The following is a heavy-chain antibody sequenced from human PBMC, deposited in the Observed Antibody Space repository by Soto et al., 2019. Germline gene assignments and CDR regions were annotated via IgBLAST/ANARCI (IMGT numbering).Heavy chain of an antibody. Sequence: EVQLLESGGGLVQPGGSLRLSCAASGFTFSSYAMSWVRQAPGKGLEWVSAISGSGGSTYYADSVKGRFTISRDNSKNTLYLPMNSLRAEDTAVYYCHAVRGDYYYYGMDVWGQGTTVTVSS. J-gene: IGHJ6*02. V-gene: IGHV3-23*01. CDR2: ISGSGGST. CDR3: HAVRGDYYYYGMDV. D-gene: IGHD3-16*01. CDR1: GFTFSSYA.